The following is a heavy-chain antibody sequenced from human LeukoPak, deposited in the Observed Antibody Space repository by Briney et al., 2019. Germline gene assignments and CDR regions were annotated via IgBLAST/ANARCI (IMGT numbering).Heavy chain of an antibody. CDR3: ARARRSDSSGYYNLDAFDI. CDR1: GGTFSSYA. Sequence: ASVEVSCKASGGTFSSYAISWVRQAPGQGLEWMGGIIPIFGTANYAQKFQGRVTITTDESTSTAYMELSSLRSENTAVYYCARARRSDSSGYYNLDAFDIWGQGTMVTVSS. CDR2: IIPIFGTA. V-gene: IGHV1-69*05. D-gene: IGHD3-22*01. J-gene: IGHJ3*02.